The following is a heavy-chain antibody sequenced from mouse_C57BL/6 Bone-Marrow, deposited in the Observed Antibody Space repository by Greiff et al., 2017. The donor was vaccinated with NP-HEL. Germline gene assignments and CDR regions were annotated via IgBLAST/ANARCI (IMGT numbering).Heavy chain of an antibody. V-gene: IGHV1-83*01. D-gene: IGHD1-2*01. CDR3: RGYYGPYYAMDY. Sequence: VQLQQSGPELVKPGASVKMSCKASGYTFTDYYMHWVKQKPGKGLEWIGEIYPGSGNTYYNEKFKGKATLTADTSSSTAYMQLSSLTSEDSAVYFCARGYYGPYYAMDYWGQGTSVTVSS. CDR1: YTFTDYYM. CDR2: YPGSGNTY. J-gene: IGHJ4*01.